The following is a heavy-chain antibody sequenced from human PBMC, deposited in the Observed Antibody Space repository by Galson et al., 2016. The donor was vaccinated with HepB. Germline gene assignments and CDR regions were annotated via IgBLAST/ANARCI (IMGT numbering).Heavy chain of an antibody. CDR3: AKELHELAGGWFFDL. V-gene: IGHV3-30*18. D-gene: IGHD6-19*01. J-gene: IGHJ2*01. CDR2: ISHDGTTR. CDR1: GFSFSRYG. Sequence: SLRLSCAASGFSFSRYGMHWVRQAPGKGLEWVIVISHDGTTRFYADSVKGRFTISRDNSENTLFLQMDTLRTEDTAVYYCAKELHELAGGWFFDLWGRGTPVTVTS.